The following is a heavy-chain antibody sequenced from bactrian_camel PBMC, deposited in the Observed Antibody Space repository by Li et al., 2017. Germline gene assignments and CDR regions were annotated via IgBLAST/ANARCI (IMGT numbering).Heavy chain of an antibody. CDR2: INSDGSST. Sequence: HVQLVESGGGLAQPGGSLRLSCVGSGFAFSTFWMYWVCQAPGKGPEWVSTINSDGSSTYYADSVEGRITISRDNAKNTLYLQLNSLKSDDTAMYYCALGGVPYCSGGYCWAFHYWGQGTQVTVS. CDR3: ALGGVPYCSGGYCWAFHY. CDR1: GFAFSTFW. D-gene: IGHD2*01. J-gene: IGHJ4*01. V-gene: IGHV3S1*01.